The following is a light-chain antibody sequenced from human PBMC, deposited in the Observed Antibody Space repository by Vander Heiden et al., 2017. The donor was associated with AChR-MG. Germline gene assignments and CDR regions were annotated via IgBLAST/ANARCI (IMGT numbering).Light chain of an antibody. CDR1: RGDVGAYNY. CDR3: SSYASGNKVV. J-gene: IGLJ1*01. CDR2: EVS. V-gene: IGLV2-8*01. Sequence: QSALTQPPSASGSTGLSVTISCTGTRGDVGAYNYVSWYQQHPGNVPKLIRHEVSKRPAGVPDRFSGSKSGNTASLTVSGLQPEDEADYYGSSYASGNKVVFGTGTKVTVL.